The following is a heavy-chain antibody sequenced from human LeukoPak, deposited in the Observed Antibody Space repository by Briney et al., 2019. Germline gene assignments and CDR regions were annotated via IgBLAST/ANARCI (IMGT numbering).Heavy chain of an antibody. CDR3: ARDDRWYYDSSGYYHDAFDI. V-gene: IGHV1-18*01. CDR1: GYTSTSYR. D-gene: IGHD3-22*01. J-gene: IGHJ3*02. Sequence: ASVNVSCKASGYTSTSYRICWVRQAPVQGLEWMGCICAYTGNTNYAQKLQGRVTMTTDTSTSTAYMELRSLRFDDTAVYYCARDDRWYYDSSGYYHDAFDIWGQGTLVTVSS. CDR2: ICAYTGNT.